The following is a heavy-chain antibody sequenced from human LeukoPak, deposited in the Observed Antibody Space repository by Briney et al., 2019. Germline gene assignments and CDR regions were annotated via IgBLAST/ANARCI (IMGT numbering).Heavy chain of an antibody. V-gene: IGHV4-4*02. CDR1: GGSVSSDNW. CDR3: AREAPPRFYGMDV. Sequence: SGTLSLTCAVSGGSVSSDNWWSWVRQPPGKGLEWIGEIYQSGTTNYNPSLKSRVTISVDTSKNQFSLKLSSVTAADTAVYYCAREAPPRFYGMDVWGQGTTVTVSS. CDR2: IYQSGTT. J-gene: IGHJ6*02.